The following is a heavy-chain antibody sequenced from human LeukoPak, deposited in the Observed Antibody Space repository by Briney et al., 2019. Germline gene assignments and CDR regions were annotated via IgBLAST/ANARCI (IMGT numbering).Heavy chain of an antibody. V-gene: IGHV4-39*01. CDR1: GGSISSSSYY. CDR3: ARQNYDFWSGPPALFDP. D-gene: IGHD3-3*01. Sequence: NTSETLSLTCTVSGGSISSSSYYWGWIRQPPGKWLEWIGSIYYSGSTYYNPSLKSRVTISVDTSKNQFSLKLSSVTAADTAVYYCARQNYDFWSGPPALFDPWGQGTLVTVSS. J-gene: IGHJ5*02. CDR2: IYYSGST.